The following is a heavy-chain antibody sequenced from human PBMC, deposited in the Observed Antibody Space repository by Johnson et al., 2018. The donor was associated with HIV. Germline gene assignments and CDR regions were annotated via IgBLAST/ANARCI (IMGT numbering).Heavy chain of an antibody. D-gene: IGHD2-21*02. CDR1: GFTFSSYD. Sequence: QVQLVESGGGLVQPGGSLRLSCAAPGFTFSSYDMHLVRQATGKGLEWVTFIRYDGSNKYSAAPVKARLTISRDNSKNTLYLQMSSMRAEDTAVYYCAKDLVVTAPGAFDIWGQGTMVTVSS. CDR2: IRYDGSNK. CDR3: AKDLVVTAPGAFDI. V-gene: IGHV3-30*02. J-gene: IGHJ3*02.